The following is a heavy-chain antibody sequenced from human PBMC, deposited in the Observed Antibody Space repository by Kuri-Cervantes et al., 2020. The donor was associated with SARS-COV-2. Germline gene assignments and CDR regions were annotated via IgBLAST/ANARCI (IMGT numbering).Heavy chain of an antibody. V-gene: IGHV3-74*01. J-gene: IGHJ4*02. CDR3: ARDWGIDY. Sequence: GGSLRLSCAASGFTFSSYSMNWVRQAPGKGLEWVSRINSDGSSTSYADSVKGRFTISRDNAKNTLYLQMNSLRAEDTAVYYCARDWGIDYWGQGTLVTVSS. CDR1: GFTFSSYS. CDR2: INSDGSST. D-gene: IGHD3-16*01.